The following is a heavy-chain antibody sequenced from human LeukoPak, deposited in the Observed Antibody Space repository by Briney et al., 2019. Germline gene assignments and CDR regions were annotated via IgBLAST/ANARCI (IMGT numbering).Heavy chain of an antibody. CDR3: ARDPLYYYDSSGHFDY. CDR2: ISGDGGST. CDR1: GFTFDDYA. D-gene: IGHD3-22*01. Sequence: GGSLRLSCAASGFTFDDYAMHWVRQAPGKGLEWVSLISGDGGSTYYADSVKGRFTISRDNSKNTLYLQMNSLRAEDTAVYYCARDPLYYYDSSGHFDYWGQGTLVTVSS. J-gene: IGHJ4*02. V-gene: IGHV3-43*02.